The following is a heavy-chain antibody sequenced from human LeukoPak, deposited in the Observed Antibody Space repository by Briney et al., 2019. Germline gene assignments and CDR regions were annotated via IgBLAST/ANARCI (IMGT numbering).Heavy chain of an antibody. Sequence: GRTLRLSCATSGFTLSRFGMHWVRQAPGKRLEWVAFISNGGSNKYYADSVKGRFTVSRDISNNTIYLQMNSLTIEDTAVYFCARDSGGYDPLDYWGQGTLVTVSS. D-gene: IGHD5-12*01. V-gene: IGHV3-30*03. CDR2: ISNGGSNK. J-gene: IGHJ4*02. CDR3: ARDSGGYDPLDY. CDR1: GFTLSRFG.